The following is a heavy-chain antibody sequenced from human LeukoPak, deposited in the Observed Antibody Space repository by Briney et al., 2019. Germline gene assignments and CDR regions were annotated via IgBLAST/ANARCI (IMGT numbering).Heavy chain of an antibody. CDR2: INHSGST. Sequence: PSETLSLTCTVSGGSISSSSYYWGWIRQPPGKGLEWIGEINHSGSTNYNPSLKSRVTISVDTSKNQFSLKLSSVTAADTAVYYCARHSYYGSGSYYISLRGAFDIWGQGTMVTVSS. V-gene: IGHV4-39*01. J-gene: IGHJ3*02. CDR3: ARHSYYGSGSYYISLRGAFDI. CDR1: GGSISSSSYY. D-gene: IGHD3-10*01.